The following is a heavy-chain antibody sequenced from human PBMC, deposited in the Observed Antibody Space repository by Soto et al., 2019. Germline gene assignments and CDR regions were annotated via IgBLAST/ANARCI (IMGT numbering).Heavy chain of an antibody. Sequence: SETLSLTCNVSGGSISSSRSYWAWIRQPPGKGLEWIANIFYSGSTYHNPSLASRVTVSVDTSKNQFSLKLSSVTAADTAVYYCARQPTTADLDLRLDPWGQGTLVTVSS. D-gene: IGHD2-2*01. CDR2: IFYSGST. J-gene: IGHJ5*02. V-gene: IGHV4-39*01. CDR1: GGSISSSRSY. CDR3: ARQPTTADLDLRLDP.